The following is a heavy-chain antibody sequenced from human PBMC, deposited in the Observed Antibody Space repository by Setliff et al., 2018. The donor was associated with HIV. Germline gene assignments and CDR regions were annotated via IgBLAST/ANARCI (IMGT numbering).Heavy chain of an antibody. D-gene: IGHD2-15*01. CDR2: ISGYNGNT. V-gene: IGHV1-18*01. J-gene: IGHJ4*02. Sequence: ASVKVSCKASGYTFTSYGISWVRQAPGQGLEWMGWISGYNGNTNYAQNLQGRVTMTTDTSTSPAYMELRSLRSDDTAVYYCARDWWELPALDCWGQGTRVTVSS. CDR1: GYTFTSYG. CDR3: ARDWWELPALDC.